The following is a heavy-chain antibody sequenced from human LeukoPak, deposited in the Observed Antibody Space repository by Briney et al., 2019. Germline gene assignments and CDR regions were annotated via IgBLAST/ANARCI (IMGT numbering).Heavy chain of an antibody. D-gene: IGHD6-13*01. V-gene: IGHV4-59*01. CDR1: GGSISSYY. CDR2: IYYSGST. Sequence: SETLSLTCTVSGGSISSYYWSWIRQPPGKGLEWIGYIYYSGSTNYNPSLKSRVTISVDTSKNQFSLKLSSVTAADTAVYYCAREGSSSIDYWGQGTLVTVSS. CDR3: AREGSSSIDY. J-gene: IGHJ4*02.